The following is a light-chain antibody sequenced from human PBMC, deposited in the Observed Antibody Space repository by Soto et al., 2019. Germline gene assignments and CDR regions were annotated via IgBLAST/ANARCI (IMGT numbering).Light chain of an antibody. V-gene: IGKV1-5*01. CDR2: DAS. J-gene: IGKJ1*01. Sequence: DIQMTQSPSTLSASVGDRVTITCRASQSISSWLAWYQQKPGKAPKLLIYDASSLESGVPSRFSGSGSGTEFNLTISSLQPDDFATYYCQQYNSYSGTVGQGTKVEIK. CDR3: QQYNSYSGT. CDR1: QSISSW.